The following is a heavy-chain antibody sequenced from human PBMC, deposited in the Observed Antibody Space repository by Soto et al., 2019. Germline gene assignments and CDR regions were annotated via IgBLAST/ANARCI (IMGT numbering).Heavy chain of an antibody. Sequence: SETLSLASTVSGGSISSYYWSWIRQPPGKGLEWIGYIYYSGSTNYNPSLKSRVTISVDTSKNQFSLKLSSVTAADTAVYYCARNLGYCSSTSCYGLNWFDPWGQGTLVTVSS. CDR1: GGSISSYY. D-gene: IGHD2-2*01. J-gene: IGHJ5*02. CDR2: IYYSGST. V-gene: IGHV4-59*01. CDR3: ARNLGYCSSTSCYGLNWFDP.